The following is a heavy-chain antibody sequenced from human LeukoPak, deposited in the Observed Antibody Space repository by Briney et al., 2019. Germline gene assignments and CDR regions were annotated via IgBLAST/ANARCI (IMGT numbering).Heavy chain of an antibody. D-gene: IGHD4-17*01. J-gene: IGHJ6*03. CDR2: ISSSGST. Sequence: SQTLSLTCTVSGDSISSGYYYWSWIRQPAGKGLEWIGRISSSGSTNYNPSLKSRVTISVDTSKNQFSRKLSSVTAADTAVYYCARNTYGDYDGYYYYYMDVWGKGTTVTVSS. CDR3: ARNTYGDYDGYYYYYMDV. CDR1: GDSISSGYYY. V-gene: IGHV4-61*02.